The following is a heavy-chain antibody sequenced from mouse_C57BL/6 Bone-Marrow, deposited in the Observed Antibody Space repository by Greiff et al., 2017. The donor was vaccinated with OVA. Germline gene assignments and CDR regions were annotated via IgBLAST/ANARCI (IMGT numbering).Heavy chain of an antibody. CDR1: GYSITSGYY. J-gene: IGHJ2*01. D-gene: IGHD2-3*01. CDR3: ARDRDGYYSDY. Sequence: VQLQQSGPGLVKPSQSLSLTCSVTGYSITSGYYWNWIRQFPGNKLEWMGYISYDGSNNYNPSLKNRISITRDTSKNQFFLKLNSVTTEDTATYYCARDRDGYYSDYWGQGTTLTVSS. CDR2: ISYDGSN. V-gene: IGHV3-6*01.